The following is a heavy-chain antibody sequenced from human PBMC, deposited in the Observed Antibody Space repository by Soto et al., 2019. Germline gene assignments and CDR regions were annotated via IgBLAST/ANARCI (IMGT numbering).Heavy chain of an antibody. D-gene: IGHD3-3*01. CDR2: IYPGDSDT. CDR3: ARLRRYDHGMDV. CDR1: GYSFASYW. Sequence: GESLKISCQGSGYSFASYWIGWVRQMPGKDLEWMGIIYPGDSDTNYSPSFQGHVTISADKSISTAYLQWSSLKASDTAMYYCARLRRYDHGMDVWGQGTTVTVSS. J-gene: IGHJ6*02. V-gene: IGHV5-51*01.